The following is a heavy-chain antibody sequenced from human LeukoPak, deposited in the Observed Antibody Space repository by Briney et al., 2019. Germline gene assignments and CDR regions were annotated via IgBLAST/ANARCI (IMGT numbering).Heavy chain of an antibody. V-gene: IGHV3-23*01. Sequence: GGSLRLSCVASGFTFSNYAMTWVRQAPGKGLEWVSVISGSGGKTYYADSVKGRFTISRDNSKSTLYLQMNSLRAEDTAIYYCAKGFKWELPIDYWGQGILVTVSS. CDR2: ISGSGGKT. D-gene: IGHD1-26*01. J-gene: IGHJ4*02. CDR1: GFTFSNYA. CDR3: AKGFKWELPIDY.